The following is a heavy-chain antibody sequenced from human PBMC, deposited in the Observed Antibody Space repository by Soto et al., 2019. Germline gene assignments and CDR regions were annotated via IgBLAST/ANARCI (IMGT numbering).Heavy chain of an antibody. CDR3: ARAGDSSGPVALGY. J-gene: IGHJ4*02. V-gene: IGHV4-30-2*01. CDR1: GGSISSGGSS. CDR2: IYHSGST. Sequence: SETLSLTCAVSGGSISSGGSSWSWIRQPPGKGLEWIGYIYHSGSTYYNPSLKSRVTISVDRSKNQFSLKLSSVTAADTAAYYCARAGDSSGPVALGYWGQGTLVTVS. D-gene: IGHD6-19*01.